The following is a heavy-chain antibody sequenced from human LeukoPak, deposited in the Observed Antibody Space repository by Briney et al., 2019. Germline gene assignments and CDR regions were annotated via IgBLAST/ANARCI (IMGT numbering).Heavy chain of an antibody. CDR3: ARDCSSSTSCYVAFDI. D-gene: IGHD2-2*01. CDR2: ISGYNGNT. Sequence: VSVKVSCKASGYTFTSYGISWVRQAPGQGLEWMGWISGYNGNTNYPQKVQGRVTMTTDTSTSTAYMELRSLRSDDTAVYYCARDCSSSTSCYVAFDIWGQGTMVTVSS. CDR1: GYTFTSYG. J-gene: IGHJ3*02. V-gene: IGHV1-18*01.